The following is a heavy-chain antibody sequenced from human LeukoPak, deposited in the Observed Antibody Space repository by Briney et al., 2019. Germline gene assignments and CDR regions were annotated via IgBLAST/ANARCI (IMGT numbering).Heavy chain of an antibody. CDR2: INHSGST. V-gene: IGHV4-34*01. CDR1: GGSFSGYY. D-gene: IGHD5-18*01. CDR3: ARGEVQQGLHYFDY. J-gene: IGHJ4*02. Sequence: SETLSLTCAVYGGSFSGYYWSWIRQPPGKGLEWIGEINHSGSTNYNPSLKSRVTISVDTSKNQFSLKLSSVTAADTAVYYCARGEVQQGLHYFDYWGQGTLVTVSS.